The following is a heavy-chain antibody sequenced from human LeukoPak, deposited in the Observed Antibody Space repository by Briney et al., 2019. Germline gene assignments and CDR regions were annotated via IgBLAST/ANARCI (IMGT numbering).Heavy chain of an antibody. Sequence: TSETLSLTCTVSGGSISSSSYYWGWIRQPPGKGLEWIGSIYYSGSTYYNPSLKSRVTISVDRSKNQFSLKLSSVTAADTAVYYCARGAFGQSSIGGDWGQGTLVTVSS. CDR2: IYYSGST. CDR1: GGSISSSSYY. CDR3: ARGAFGQSSIGGD. J-gene: IGHJ4*02. V-gene: IGHV4-39*07. D-gene: IGHD3-16*01.